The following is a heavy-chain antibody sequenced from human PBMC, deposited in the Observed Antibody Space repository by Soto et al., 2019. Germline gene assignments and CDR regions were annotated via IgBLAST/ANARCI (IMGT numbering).Heavy chain of an antibody. J-gene: IGHJ4*02. CDR1: GGSFSGYY. CDR3: ARSYYGDYRY. V-gene: IGHV4-34*01. D-gene: IGHD4-17*01. CDR2: INHSGST. Sequence: PSETLSLTCAVYGGSFSGYYWSWIRQPPGKGLEWIGEINHSGSTNYNPSLKSRVTISVDTSKNQFSLKLSSVTAADTAVYYCARSYYGDYRYWGQGTLVTVSS.